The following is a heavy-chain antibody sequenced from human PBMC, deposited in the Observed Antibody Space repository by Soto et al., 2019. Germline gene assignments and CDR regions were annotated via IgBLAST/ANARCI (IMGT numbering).Heavy chain of an antibody. Sequence: ASVKVSCKVSEYKFIGYYLHWVRHAPGQPLEWMGWINPNGGGTIYAQKFQGRLTMTRDASITTAYMELSRLSSDDTAFYYCATSSDWSPLLDYWGQGALVTVSS. CDR2: INPNGGGT. D-gene: IGHD6-19*01. CDR3: ATSSDWSPLLDY. J-gene: IGHJ4*02. V-gene: IGHV1-2*02. CDR1: EYKFIGYY.